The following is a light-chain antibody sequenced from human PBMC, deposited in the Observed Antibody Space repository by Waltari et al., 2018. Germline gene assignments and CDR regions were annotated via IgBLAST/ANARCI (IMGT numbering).Light chain of an antibody. CDR3: SSYTSTNTYV. J-gene: IGLJ1*01. CDR2: DVS. V-gene: IGLV2-14*03. Sequence: QSALTQPASVSGSPGQSITISCTGHSRDVGGYTFVSWYQQHPGKAPNLLINDVSKRPSGVSNRFSGSKSGNTASLTISGLQAEDEADYYCSSYTSTNTYVFGTGTEVTVL. CDR1: SRDVGGYTF.